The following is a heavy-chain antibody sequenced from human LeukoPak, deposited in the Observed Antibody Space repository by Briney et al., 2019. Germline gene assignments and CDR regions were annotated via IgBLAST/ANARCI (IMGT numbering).Heavy chain of an antibody. V-gene: IGHV3-23*01. Sequence: GGSLRLSCVASGFTFSSYAMSWVRQAPGKGLEWVSAISGSGGSTYYADSVKGRFTISRDNSKNTLYLQMNSLRAEDTAVYYCARDPNYDFWSGYRYYYYYYGMDVWGQGTTVTDSS. D-gene: IGHD3-3*01. CDR2: ISGSGGST. CDR1: GFTFSSYA. CDR3: ARDPNYDFWSGYRYYYYYYGMDV. J-gene: IGHJ6*02.